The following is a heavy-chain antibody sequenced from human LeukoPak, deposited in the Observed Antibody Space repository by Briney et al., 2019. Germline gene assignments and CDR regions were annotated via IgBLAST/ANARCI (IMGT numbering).Heavy chain of an antibody. CDR2: ISGSGGST. V-gene: IGHV3-23*01. CDR3: AKDRPLNWGYYFDY. J-gene: IGHJ4*02. CDR1: GFTFSNYG. Sequence: GGSLRLSCAASGFTFSNYGMNWVRQAPGKGLEWVSGISGSGGSTYYADSVKGRFTISRDNSKNTLYLQMSSLRAEDTTVYYCAKDRPLNWGYYFDYWGQGTLVTVSS. D-gene: IGHD7-27*01.